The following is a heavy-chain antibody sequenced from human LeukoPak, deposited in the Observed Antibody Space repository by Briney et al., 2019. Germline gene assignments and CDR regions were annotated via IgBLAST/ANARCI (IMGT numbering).Heavy chain of an antibody. V-gene: IGHV3-13*01. J-gene: IGHJ6*02. D-gene: IGHD3-3*01. CDR1: GFTFSSYD. CDR3: ARAKSFSSGPSGYYYYGMDV. Sequence: GGSLRLSCAASGFTFSSYDMHWVRQATGKGLEWVSAIGTAGDTYYPGSVKGRFTISRENAKNSLYLQMNSLRAGDTAVYYCARAKSFSSGPSGYYYYGMDVWGQGTTVTVSS. CDR2: IGTAGDT.